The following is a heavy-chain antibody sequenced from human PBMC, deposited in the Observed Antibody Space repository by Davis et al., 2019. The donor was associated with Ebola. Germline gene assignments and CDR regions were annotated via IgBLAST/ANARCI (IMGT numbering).Heavy chain of an antibody. CDR3: AREGGYDSNWFDP. CDR2: IIPILGIA. CDR1: GGTFSSYA. V-gene: IGHV1-69*04. J-gene: IGHJ5*02. D-gene: IGHD5-12*01. Sequence: AASVKVSCKASGGTFSSYAISWVRQAPGQGLEWMGRIIPILGIANYAQKFQGRVTITADESTSTAYMELSSLRSEDTAVYYCAREGGYDSNWFDPWGQGTLVTVSS.